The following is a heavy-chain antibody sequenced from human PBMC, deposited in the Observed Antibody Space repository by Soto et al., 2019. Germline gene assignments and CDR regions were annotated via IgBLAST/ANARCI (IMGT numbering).Heavy chain of an antibody. Sequence: GGSLRLSCAASGFTFSSYAMSWVRQAPGKGLEWVSAISGSGGSTYYADSVKGRFTISRDNSKNTLYLQMNSLRAEDTAVYYYAKDHIVVVPAAMGVDYWGQGTLVTASS. V-gene: IGHV3-23*01. J-gene: IGHJ4*02. D-gene: IGHD2-2*01. CDR1: GFTFSSYA. CDR2: ISGSGGST. CDR3: AKDHIVVVPAAMGVDY.